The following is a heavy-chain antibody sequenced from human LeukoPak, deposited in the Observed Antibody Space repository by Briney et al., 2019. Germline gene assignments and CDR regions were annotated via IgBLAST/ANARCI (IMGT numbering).Heavy chain of an antibody. CDR3: ARDDGDYPDY. D-gene: IGHD4-17*01. CDR1: VFTFSSYW. J-gene: IGHJ4*02. CDR2: IKQDGSEK. Sequence: GGSLRLSCAASVFTFSSYWMSWVRQAPGKGLEWVANIKQDGSEKYYVDSVKGRFTISRDNAKNSLYLQMNSLRAEDTAVYYCARDDGDYPDYWGQGTLVTVSS. V-gene: IGHV3-7*04.